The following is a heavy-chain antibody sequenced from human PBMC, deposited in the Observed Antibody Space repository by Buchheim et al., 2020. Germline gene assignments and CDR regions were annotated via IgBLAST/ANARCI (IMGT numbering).Heavy chain of an antibody. J-gene: IGHJ4*02. CDR1: GFTFSSYW. CDR3: ATGPDYYDSSGHPLVYFDY. CDR2: IISDGSST. Sequence: EVQLVESGGGLVQPGGSLRLSCAASGFTFSSYWMHWVRQAPGKGLVWFSRIISDGSSTSYADSVKGRFTISGDTAKTPFYLQMNSLRAEDTAVYYCATGPDYYDSSGHPLVYFDYWGQGTL. V-gene: IGHV3-74*01. D-gene: IGHD3-22*01.